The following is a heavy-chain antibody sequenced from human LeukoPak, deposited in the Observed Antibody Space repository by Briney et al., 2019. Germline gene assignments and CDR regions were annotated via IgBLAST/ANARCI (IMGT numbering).Heavy chain of an antibody. CDR3: ARGYYYDSSGYSY. CDR1: GGSISSYY. Sequence: SETLSLTCTVSGGSISSYYWSWIRQPPGKGLEWNGYIYYSGSTNYNPSLKSRVTISVDTSKNQFSLKLSSVTAADTAVYYCARGYYYDSSGYSYWGQGTLATVSS. V-gene: IGHV4-59*01. J-gene: IGHJ4*02. CDR2: IYYSGST. D-gene: IGHD3-22*01.